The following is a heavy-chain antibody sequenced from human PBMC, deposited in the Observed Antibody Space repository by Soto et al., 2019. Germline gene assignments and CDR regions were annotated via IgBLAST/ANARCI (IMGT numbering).Heavy chain of an antibody. Sequence: QVQLVQSGGEVKMPGASVRVSCKASGYTFTDYYIHWVRQARGQGPEWMGWINPNTGDTDYAHNFQGRVTVTRHTSISIVYLDLSRMRSDDTAVYFCARTDIEKTDTYYGYGMAVWGQGTTDIVSS. CDR1: GYTFTDYY. CDR2: INPNTGDT. V-gene: IGHV1-2*02. CDR3: ARTDIEKTDTYYGYGMAV. D-gene: IGHD3-22*01. J-gene: IGHJ6*02.